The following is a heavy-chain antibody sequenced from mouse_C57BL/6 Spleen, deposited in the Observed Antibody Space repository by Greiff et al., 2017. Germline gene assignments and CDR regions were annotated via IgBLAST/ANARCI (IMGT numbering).Heavy chain of an antibody. J-gene: IGHJ2*01. CDR2: IYPGDGDT. Sequence: VQVVESGPELVKPGASVKISCKASGYAFSSSWMNWVKQRPGKGLEWIGRIYPGDGDTNYNGKFKGKATLTADKSSSTAYMQLSSLTSEDSAVYFCARNEADYWGQGTTLTVSS. CDR1: GYAFSSSW. V-gene: IGHV1-82*01. CDR3: ARNEADY.